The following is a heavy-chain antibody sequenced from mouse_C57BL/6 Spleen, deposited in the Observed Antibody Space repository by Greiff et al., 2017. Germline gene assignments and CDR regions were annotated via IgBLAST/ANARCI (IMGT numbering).Heavy chain of an antibody. Sequence: QVQLKQSGAELVRPGASVTLSCKASGYTFTDYEMHWVKQTPVHGLEWIGAIDPETGGTAYNQKFKGKAILTADKSSSTAYMELRSLTSEDSAVYYCTRATMVRYFDVWGTGTTVTVSS. CDR1: GYTFTDYE. J-gene: IGHJ1*03. CDR2: IDPETGGT. CDR3: TRATMVRYFDV. V-gene: IGHV1-15*01. D-gene: IGHD2-2*01.